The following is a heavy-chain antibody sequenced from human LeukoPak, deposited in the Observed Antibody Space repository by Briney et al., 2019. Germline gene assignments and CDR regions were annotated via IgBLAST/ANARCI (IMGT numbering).Heavy chain of an antibody. CDR2: IDNIGST. D-gene: IGHD6-13*01. CDR1: GGSISTNAYY. V-gene: IGHV4-39*01. CDR3: ARPPGIAAAWFDP. J-gene: IGHJ5*02. Sequence: SETLSLTCTVSGGSISTNAYYWAWIRQPPGKGLEWIGNIDNIGSTYYNPSLQSRVTISVDKSKDQLSLKLNSVTATDTAIYYCARPPGIAAAWFDPWGQGTLVTVSS.